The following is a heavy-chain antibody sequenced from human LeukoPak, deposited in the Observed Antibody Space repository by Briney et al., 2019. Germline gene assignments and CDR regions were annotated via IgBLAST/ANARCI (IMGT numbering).Heavy chain of an antibody. Sequence: SETLSLTCAVYGGSFSGYYWSWIRQPPGKGLEWIGEINHSGSTNYNPSLKSRVTISVDTSKSQFSLKLSSVTAADTAMYYCARGLANWGYEFDYWGQGTLVTVSS. J-gene: IGHJ4*02. CDR1: GGSFSGYY. CDR2: INHSGST. CDR3: ARGLANWGYEFDY. D-gene: IGHD7-27*01. V-gene: IGHV4-34*01.